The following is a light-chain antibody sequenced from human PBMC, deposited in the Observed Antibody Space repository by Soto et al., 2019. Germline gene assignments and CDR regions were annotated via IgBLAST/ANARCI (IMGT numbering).Light chain of an antibody. J-gene: IGLJ1*01. Sequence: QSVLTQPPSVSGAPGQRITISCTGSSSNIGAGYPIHWYQQLPGTAPRLLIFGNTIRPSGVPARFSGSRSGLAITGLQAEDEADYYCQSYDSSLSAYVFGAGTKVTV. CDR3: QSYDSSLSAYV. CDR1: SSNIGAGYP. CDR2: GNT. V-gene: IGLV1-40*01.